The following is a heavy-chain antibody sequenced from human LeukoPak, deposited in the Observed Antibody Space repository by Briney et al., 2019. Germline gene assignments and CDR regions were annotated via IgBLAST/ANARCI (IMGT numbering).Heavy chain of an antibody. CDR1: GGSISTYH. Sequence: SETLSLTCTVSGGSISTYHWSWIRQPAGKGLEWIGRIYSNEDTRYNPSLKSRVTMSVDTSKNQFSLKLSSVTAADTAAYYCARAAGASGGQYFDYWGQGTLVAVSS. V-gene: IGHV4-4*07. J-gene: IGHJ4*02. CDR2: IYSNEDT. CDR3: ARAAGASGGQYFDY. D-gene: IGHD2-15*01.